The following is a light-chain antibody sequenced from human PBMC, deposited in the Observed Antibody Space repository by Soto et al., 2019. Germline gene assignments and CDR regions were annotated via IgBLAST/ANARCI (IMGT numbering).Light chain of an antibody. V-gene: IGKV3-20*01. CDR1: QSISSTY. CDR2: GAS. Sequence: EILLTQSPGTLSLSPGERATLSCRASQSISSTYLAWYQQKPGQAPRLLIYGASSRATGIPDRFSGSGSGTDFTLTISRLEPEDFAVYHCQQYGGSPLTFGGGTKVEIK. CDR3: QQYGGSPLT. J-gene: IGKJ4*01.